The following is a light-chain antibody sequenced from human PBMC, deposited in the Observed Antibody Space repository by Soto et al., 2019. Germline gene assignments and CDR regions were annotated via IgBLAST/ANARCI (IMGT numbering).Light chain of an antibody. CDR1: RRVSGST. CDR2: GAS. Sequence: EIVLTQSPATLSLSPGERATLSCRASRRVSGSTLAWYQQKPGQAPRLLIYGASSRATGIPDRFSGSGSGTDFTLTISRLEPEDFAVYYCQQYGSSQWTFGQGTKVDIK. CDR3: QQYGSSQWT. V-gene: IGKV3-20*01. J-gene: IGKJ1*01.